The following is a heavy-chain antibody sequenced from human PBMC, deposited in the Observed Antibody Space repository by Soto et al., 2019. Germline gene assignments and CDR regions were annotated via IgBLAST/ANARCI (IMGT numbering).Heavy chain of an antibody. J-gene: IGHJ4*02. CDR1: GYTFINYD. V-gene: IGHV1-8*01. D-gene: IGHD7-27*01. CDR2: MNPKSGYT. Sequence: QVQLVQSGTEVKKPGASVKVSCKASGYTFINYDINWVRQVTGQGLEWMGWMNPKSGYTGYAQRFQGRVTMTRDTPLSTAYMELSSLRSDDTAVYYCARVWGLADYWGQGTLVTVSS. CDR3: ARVWGLADY.